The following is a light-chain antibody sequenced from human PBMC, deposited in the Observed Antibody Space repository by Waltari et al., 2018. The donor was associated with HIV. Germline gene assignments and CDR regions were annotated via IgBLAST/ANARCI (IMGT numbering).Light chain of an antibody. Sequence: QPVLTQSPSASASLGASVKPTCPLSTRQNTYAIAWHQLHPEKAPSFLMTVDKNGTPNKADGSPDRFSGSSSGAERYLVISSLQSEDEADYYCQTWDIDIVLFGGGTKLSVL. CDR1: TRQNTYA. V-gene: IGLV4-69*02. CDR2: VDKNGTP. CDR3: QTWDIDIVL. J-gene: IGLJ2*01.